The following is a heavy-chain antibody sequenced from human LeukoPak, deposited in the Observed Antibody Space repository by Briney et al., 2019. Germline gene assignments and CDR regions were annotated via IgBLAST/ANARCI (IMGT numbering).Heavy chain of an antibody. Sequence: GGSLRLSCAASGFTFSGFSMSWVRQSPTKGLEWVANMKQDGSERYYVDSVKGRFTISRDNAKNSLSLQMNNLRVEDTAVYYCARAGSHWHYVYWGQGTVVTVSS. CDR1: GFTFSGFS. D-gene: IGHD3-10*01. CDR3: ARAGSHWHYVY. V-gene: IGHV3-7*01. J-gene: IGHJ4*02. CDR2: MKQDGSER.